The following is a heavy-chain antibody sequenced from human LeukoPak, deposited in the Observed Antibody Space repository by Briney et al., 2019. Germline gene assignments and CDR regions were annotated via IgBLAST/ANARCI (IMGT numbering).Heavy chain of an antibody. D-gene: IGHD1-26*01. V-gene: IGHV5-10-1*01. CDR1: GCSFTSYW. Sequence: GESLKISCKGPGCSFTSYWISWVRQMPGKGLEWMGRIDPSDSYTNYSPSFQGHVTISADKSISTAYLQWSSLKASDTAMYYCASIVGATTDYWGQGTLVTVSS. CDR2: IDPSDSYT. CDR3: ASIVGATTDY. J-gene: IGHJ4*02.